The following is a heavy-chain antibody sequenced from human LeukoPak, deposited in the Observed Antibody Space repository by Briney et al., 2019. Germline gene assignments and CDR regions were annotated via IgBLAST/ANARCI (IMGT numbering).Heavy chain of an antibody. CDR1: GGSISSYY. CDR2: IYYSGST. D-gene: IGHD3-10*01. CDR3: ARHFRIAYYYGSGSYSYFDY. Sequence: SETLSLTCTVSGGSISSYYWGWIRQPPGKGLEWIGSIYYSGSTYYNPSLKSRVTISVDTSKDQFSLKLSSVTAADTAVYYCARHFRIAYYYGSGSYSYFDYWGQGTLVTVSS. V-gene: IGHV4-39*07. J-gene: IGHJ4*02.